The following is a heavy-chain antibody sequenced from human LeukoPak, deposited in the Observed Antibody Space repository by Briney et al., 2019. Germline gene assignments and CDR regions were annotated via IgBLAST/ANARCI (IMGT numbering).Heavy chain of an antibody. CDR1: GLTFSTYS. V-gene: IGHV3-21*01. CDR2: ISSSSSYI. Sequence: PGGSLRLSCAASGLTFSTYSMNWVRQAPGKGLEWVSSISSSSSYIYYADSVKGRSTISRDNAKNSLYLQMNSLRAEDTAVYYCAKDLEPGYCSSTSCYLDAFDIWGQGTMVTVSS. D-gene: IGHD2-2*01. J-gene: IGHJ3*02. CDR3: AKDLEPGYCSSTSCYLDAFDI.